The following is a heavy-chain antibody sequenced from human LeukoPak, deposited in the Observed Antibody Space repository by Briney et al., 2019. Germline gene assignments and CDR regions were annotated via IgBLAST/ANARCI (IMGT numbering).Heavy chain of an antibody. CDR2: ISGSGGST. J-gene: IGHJ3*02. D-gene: IGHD6-19*01. Sequence: GGSLRLSCAASGFTFSSYGMSWVRQAPGKGLEWVSAISGSGGSTYYADSVKGRFSISRDNAKNSLYLQMNSLRAEDTAVYYCARDNNKVAVAGTALDIWGQGTMVTVSS. V-gene: IGHV3-23*01. CDR3: ARDNNKVAVAGTALDI. CDR1: GFTFSSYG.